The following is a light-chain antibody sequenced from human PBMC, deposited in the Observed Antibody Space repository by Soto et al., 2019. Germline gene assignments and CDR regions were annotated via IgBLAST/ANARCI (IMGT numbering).Light chain of an antibody. V-gene: IGKV3-20*01. CDR3: QQYGRLPLS. CDR1: QSLTSSF. J-gene: IGKJ4*01. CDR2: GAS. Sequence: EILLTQSPGTLSLSPGDRATLSCRASQSLTSSFLAWYQQKPGQTPRLLIYGASIRATDIPDRFSGSGSGTDFTLTISRLEPEDFAVYFCQQYGRLPLSFGGGTKVDI.